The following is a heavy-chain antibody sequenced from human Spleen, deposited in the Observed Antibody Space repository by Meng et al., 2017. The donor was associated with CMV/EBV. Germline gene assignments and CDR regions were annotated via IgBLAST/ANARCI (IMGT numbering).Heavy chain of an antibody. J-gene: IGHJ4*02. D-gene: IGHD3-3*01. Sequence: VQLQRLCEGLLQPSETLSLTCAVDGGSFRGYYWSWIRQPPGKGLEWIGEINHSGSTNYNPSLKSRVTISVDTSKNQFSLKLSSVTAADTAVYYCARGVGALRYWGQGTLVTVSS. V-gene: IGHV4-34*01. CDR2: INHSGST. CDR3: ARGVGALRY. CDR1: GGSFRGYY.